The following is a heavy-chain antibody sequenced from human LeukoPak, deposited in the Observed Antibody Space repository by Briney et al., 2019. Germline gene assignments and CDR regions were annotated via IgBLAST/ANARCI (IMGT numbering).Heavy chain of an antibody. CDR2: INGDGSST. CDR1: GFTFTGYW. Sequence: GSLRLSCAASGFTFTGYWMHWVRQAPGKGLVWVSHINGDGSSTSYADSVKGRFTISRDNAKNTLYLQMNSLRAEDTAVYYCARGGSGNFYYWGQGTLVTVSS. D-gene: IGHD1-26*01. CDR3: ARGGSGNFYY. V-gene: IGHV3-74*01. J-gene: IGHJ4*02.